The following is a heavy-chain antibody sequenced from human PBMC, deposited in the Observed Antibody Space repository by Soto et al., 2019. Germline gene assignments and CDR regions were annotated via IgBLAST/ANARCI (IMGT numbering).Heavy chain of an antibody. CDR3: ARDSYGYGMGFDY. Sequence: PGGSLRLSCAASGFTVSSNYMSWVRQAPGKGLEWVSVIYSGGSTYYADSVKGRFTISRDNSKNTLYLQMNSLRAEDTAVYYCARDSYGYGMGFDYWGQGTLVTVSS. V-gene: IGHV3-53*01. J-gene: IGHJ4*02. CDR2: IYSGGST. D-gene: IGHD5-18*01. CDR1: GFTVSSNY.